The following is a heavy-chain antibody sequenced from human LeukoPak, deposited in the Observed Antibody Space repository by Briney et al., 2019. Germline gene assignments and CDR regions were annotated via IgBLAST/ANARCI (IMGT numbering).Heavy chain of an antibody. J-gene: IGHJ4*02. V-gene: IGHV3-33*01. Sequence: GGSLRLSCAASGFTFSSYGMHWVRQAPGKGLEWVAVIWYDGSNKYYADSVEGRFTISGDNSKNTLYLQMNSLRAEDTAVYYCARASGPEWMVRGVTMGPLSYWGQGTLVTVSS. CDR3: ARASGPEWMVRGVTMGPLSY. CDR2: IWYDGSNK. CDR1: GFTFSSYG. D-gene: IGHD3-10*01.